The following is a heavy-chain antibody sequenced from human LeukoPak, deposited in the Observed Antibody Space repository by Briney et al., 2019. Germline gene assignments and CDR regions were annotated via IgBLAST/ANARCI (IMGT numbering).Heavy chain of an antibody. J-gene: IGHJ6*02. CDR3: ARALMRYGYYYGMDV. V-gene: IGHV4-59*01. D-gene: IGHD5-18*01. Sequence: DPSETLSLTCTVSGDPISSYYWSWVRQPPGKGLEWIGDIYYSGSTNYNPSLKSRVAISVDTSKNQFSLKLSSVTAADTAVYYCARALMRYGYYYGMDVWGQGTTVTVSS. CDR2: IYYSGST. CDR1: GDPISSYY.